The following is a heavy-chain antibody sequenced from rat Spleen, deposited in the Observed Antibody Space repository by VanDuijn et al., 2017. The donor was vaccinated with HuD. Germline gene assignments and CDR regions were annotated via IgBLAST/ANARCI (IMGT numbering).Heavy chain of an antibody. V-gene: IGHV10-5*01. CDR1: GFTFSNAA. J-gene: IGHJ2*01. Sequence: VQVVESGGGLVQPKESLKISCAASGFTFSNAAMYWVRQAPGKGLECVARIRTKPNNYATYYADSVKGRFTISRDDSKSMVYLQMDNLRTEDTAVYYCTAMGMGYWGQGVMVAVSS. CDR2: IRTKPNNYAT. CDR3: TAMGMGY. D-gene: IGHD1-7*01.